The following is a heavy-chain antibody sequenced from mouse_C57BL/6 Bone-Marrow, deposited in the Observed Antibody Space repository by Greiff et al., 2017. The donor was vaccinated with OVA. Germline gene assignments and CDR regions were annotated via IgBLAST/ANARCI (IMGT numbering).Heavy chain of an antibody. CDR2: IYPGSGST. CDR3: ARPIYYDYIYYAMDY. Sequence: VQLQQSGAELVKPGASVKMSCKASGYTFTSYWITWVKQRPGQGLEWIGDIYPGSGSTNYNEKFKSKATLTVDTSSSTAYMQLSSLTSEDSAVYYCARPIYYDYIYYAMDYWGQGTSVTVSS. D-gene: IGHD2-4*01. J-gene: IGHJ4*01. CDR1: GYTFTSYW. V-gene: IGHV1-55*01.